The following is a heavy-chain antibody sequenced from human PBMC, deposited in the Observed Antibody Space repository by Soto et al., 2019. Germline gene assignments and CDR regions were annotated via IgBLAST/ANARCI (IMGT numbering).Heavy chain of an antibody. CDR3: ARGATSSSWFDY. D-gene: IGHD6-13*01. V-gene: IGHV3-11*05. CDR1: GFTFSDYY. CDR2: ITTSSSYT. J-gene: IGHJ4*02. Sequence: QVQLVESGGGLVKPGGSLRLSCAASGFTFSDYYMSWIRQAPGKGREWVSYITTSSSYTNYADSVKGRFTISRDNAKNSLYLQMHSLRAEDTAAYYCARGATSSSWFDYWGQGTLVTVSS.